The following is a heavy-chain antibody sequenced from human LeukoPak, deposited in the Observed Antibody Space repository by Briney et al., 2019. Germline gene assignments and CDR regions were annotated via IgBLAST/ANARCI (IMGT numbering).Heavy chain of an antibody. CDR1: GGTFSSYA. V-gene: IGHV1-69*04. CDR3: ARTVAYEPVGYFDY. Sequence: SVKVSCKASGGTFSSYAISWVRQAPGQGLEWMGRIIPILGIANYAQKFQGRVTITADKSTSTAYMELSSLRSEDTAVYHCARTVAYEPVGYFDYWGQGTLVTVSS. J-gene: IGHJ4*02. CDR2: IIPILGIA. D-gene: IGHD4-23*01.